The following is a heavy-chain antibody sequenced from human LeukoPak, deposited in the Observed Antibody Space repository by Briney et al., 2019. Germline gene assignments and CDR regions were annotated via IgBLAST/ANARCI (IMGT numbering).Heavy chain of an antibody. CDR2: IYHSGST. J-gene: IGHJ6*03. CDR1: GYSISSGYY. D-gene: IGHD6-6*01. V-gene: IGHV4-38-2*01. CDR3: ARQVTAARSYYYYMDV. Sequence: SEALSLTCAVSGYSISSGYYWGWIRQPPGKGLEWIGSIYHSGSTYYNPSLKSRVTISVDTSKNQFSLKLSSVTAADTAVYYCARQVTAARSYYYYMDVWGKGTTVTVSS.